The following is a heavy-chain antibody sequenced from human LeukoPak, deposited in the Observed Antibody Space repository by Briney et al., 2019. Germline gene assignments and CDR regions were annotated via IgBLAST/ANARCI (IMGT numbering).Heavy chain of an antibody. Sequence: GGSLRLSCAASGFTFSSYAMSWVRQAPGKGLEWVSGISGSGGSTYYADSVKGRFTISRDNAKNSLYLQMNSLRAEDTAVYYCARDSITVAGTGIFDYWGQGTLVTVSS. CDR3: ARDSITVAGTGIFDY. D-gene: IGHD6-19*01. CDR2: ISGSGGST. CDR1: GFTFSSYA. J-gene: IGHJ4*02. V-gene: IGHV3-23*01.